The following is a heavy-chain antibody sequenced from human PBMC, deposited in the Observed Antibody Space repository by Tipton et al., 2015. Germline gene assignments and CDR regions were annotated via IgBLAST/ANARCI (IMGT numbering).Heavy chain of an antibody. CDR1: GGSISSSSYY. CDR2: IYYSGST. V-gene: IGHV4-39*07. D-gene: IGHD5-18*01. CDR3: ARGVKRDSYGKGGWFDP. J-gene: IGHJ5*02. Sequence: TLSLTCTVSGGSISSSSYYWGWIRQPPGKGLEWIGSIYYSGSTYYNPSLKSRVTISVDTSKNQFSLKLSSVTAADTAVYYCARGVKRDSYGKGGWFDPWGQGNLVTVSS.